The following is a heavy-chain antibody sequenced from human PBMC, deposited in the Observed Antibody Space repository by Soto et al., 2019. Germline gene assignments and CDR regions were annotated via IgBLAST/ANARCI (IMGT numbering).Heavy chain of an antibody. CDR1: GGSISSYY. Sequence: QVQLQESGPGLVKPSETLSLTCTVSGGSISSYYWSWIRQPPGKGLEWIGYIYYSGSTNYNPSLKSRVTISVDTSKNQLSLKLSSVTAADPAVYYCARRYGYYFDYWGQGTLVTVSS. CDR2: IYYSGST. V-gene: IGHV4-59*08. CDR3: ARRYGYYFDY. J-gene: IGHJ4*02. D-gene: IGHD4-17*01.